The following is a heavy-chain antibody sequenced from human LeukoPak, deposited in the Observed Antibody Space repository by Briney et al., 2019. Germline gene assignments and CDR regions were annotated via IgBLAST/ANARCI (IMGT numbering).Heavy chain of an antibody. D-gene: IGHD1-26*01. CDR3: ARDLGAKPGPHGMDV. CDR1: GFTFSSYS. J-gene: IGHJ6*02. V-gene: IGHV3-21*01. CDR2: ISSSSSYI. Sequence: GGSLRLSCAASGFTFSSYSMNWVRQAPGKGLEWVSSISSSSSYIYYADSVKGRFTISRDNAKNSLYLQMNSLRAEDTAVYYCARDLGAKPGPHGMDVWGQGTTVTVSS.